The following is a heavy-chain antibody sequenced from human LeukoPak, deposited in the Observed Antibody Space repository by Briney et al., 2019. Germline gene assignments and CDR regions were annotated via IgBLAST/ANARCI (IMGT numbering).Heavy chain of an antibody. CDR1: GFTFSSYW. CDR3: ARDYGDYAFDI. J-gene: IGHJ3*02. V-gene: IGHV3-20*04. Sequence: PGGSLRLSCAASGFTFSSYWMSWVRRAPGKGLEWVSGINWNGGSTGYADSVKGRFTISRDNAKNSLYLQMNSLRAEDTALYYCARDYGDYAFDIWGQGTMVTVSS. D-gene: IGHD4-17*01. CDR2: INWNGGST.